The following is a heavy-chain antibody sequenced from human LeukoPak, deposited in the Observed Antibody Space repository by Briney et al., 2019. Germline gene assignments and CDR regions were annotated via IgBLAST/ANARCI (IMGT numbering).Heavy chain of an antibody. Sequence: PGRSLRLSCAASGFTFSSYWMSWVRQAPGKGLEWVANIKQDGSEKYYVDSVKGRFTISRDNAKNSLYLQMNSLRAEDTAVYYCARVYPSSSYRYYFDYWGQGTLVTVSS. CDR1: GFTFSSYW. V-gene: IGHV3-7*01. CDR3: ARVYPSSSYRYYFDY. CDR2: IKQDGSEK. J-gene: IGHJ4*02. D-gene: IGHD6-13*01.